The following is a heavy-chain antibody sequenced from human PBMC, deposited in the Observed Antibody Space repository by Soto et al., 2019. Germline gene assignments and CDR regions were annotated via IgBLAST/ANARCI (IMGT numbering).Heavy chain of an antibody. J-gene: IGHJ6*02. CDR3: ARDPPTGYYPYYYYGMDV. CDR2: ISSSSSTI. Sequence: PGGSLRLSCAASGFTFSSYSMNWVRQAPGKGLEWVSYISSSSSTIYYADSVKGRFTISRDNAKNSLYLQMNSLRDEDTAVYYCARDPPTGYYPYYYYGMDVWGQGTTVTVSS. D-gene: IGHD3-9*01. V-gene: IGHV3-48*02. CDR1: GFTFSSYS.